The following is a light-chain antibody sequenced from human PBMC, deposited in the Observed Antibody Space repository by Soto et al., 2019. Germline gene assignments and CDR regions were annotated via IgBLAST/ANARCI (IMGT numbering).Light chain of an antibody. CDR1: QSVSTNY. CDR2: RTS. J-gene: IGKJ1*01. Sequence: EIVLTQSPGTVSFSPGERATLSCRASQSVSTNYLAWYQQKPGQAPRLLIYRTSTRATGIPDRFCGGGSGTDFTLTISRLAPEDFAVYYCQQYGTSPQTFGQGTKVDIK. CDR3: QQYGTSPQT. V-gene: IGKV3-20*01.